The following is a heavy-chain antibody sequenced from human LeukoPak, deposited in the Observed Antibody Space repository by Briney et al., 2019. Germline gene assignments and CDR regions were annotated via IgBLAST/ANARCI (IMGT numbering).Heavy chain of an antibody. CDR1: GGSFSGYY. Sequence: SETLSLTCAVYGGSFSGYYWSWIRQPPGKGLEWIGEINHSGSTNYNPSLKSRVTISVDTSKNQFSLKLSSVTAADTAVYYCARVGYDYYSMDVWGQGTTVTVSS. J-gene: IGHJ6*02. CDR3: ARVGYDYYSMDV. D-gene: IGHD2-15*01. V-gene: IGHV4-34*01. CDR2: INHSGST.